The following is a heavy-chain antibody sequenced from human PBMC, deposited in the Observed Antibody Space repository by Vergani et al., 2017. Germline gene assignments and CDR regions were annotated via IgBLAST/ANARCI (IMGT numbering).Heavy chain of an antibody. Sequence: QVQLVQSGAEVKKPGSSVKVSCKASGGTFSSYAISWVRQAPGQGLEWMGWISAYNGNTNYAQKLQGRVTMTTDTSTSTAYMELRSLRSDDTAVYYCARGPYSSSSLSVDYWGQGTLVTVSS. CDR3: ARGPYSSSSLSVDY. CDR1: GGTFSSYA. CDR2: ISAYNGNT. J-gene: IGHJ4*02. V-gene: IGHV1-18*01. D-gene: IGHD6-6*01.